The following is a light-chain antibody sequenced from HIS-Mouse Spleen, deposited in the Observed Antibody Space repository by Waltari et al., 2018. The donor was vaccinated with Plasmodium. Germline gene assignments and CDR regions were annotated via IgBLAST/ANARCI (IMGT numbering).Light chain of an antibody. J-gene: IGLJ2*01. Sequence: QSALTQPPSASGSPGQSVTISCTATRSDVGGSNSVSWYQQHPGKAPKLMIYEVSKRPSGVPDRFSGSKSGNTASLTVSGLQAEDEADYYCSSYAGSNNLVFGGGTKLTVL. V-gene: IGLV2-8*01. CDR2: EVS. CDR1: RSDVGGSNS. CDR3: SSYAGSNNLV.